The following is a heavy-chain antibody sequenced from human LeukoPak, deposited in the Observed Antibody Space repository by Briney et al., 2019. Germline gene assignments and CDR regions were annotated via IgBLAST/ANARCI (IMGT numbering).Heavy chain of an antibody. CDR3: ARDFERPDY. CDR2: INPNSGGT. J-gene: IGHJ4*02. V-gene: IGHV1-2*06. Sequence: ASVKVSCKTSGYTFTNYYMHWVRQAPGQGLEWMGRINPNSGGTNYAQKFQGRVTMTRDTSISTAYMELRRLRSDDTAVYYCARDFERPDYWGQGTLVTVSS. CDR1: GYTFTNYY.